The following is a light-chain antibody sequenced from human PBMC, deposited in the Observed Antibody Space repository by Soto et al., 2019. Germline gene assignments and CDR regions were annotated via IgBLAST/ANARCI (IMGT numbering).Light chain of an antibody. V-gene: IGKV3-15*01. J-gene: IGKJ4*01. CDR2: DAF. CDR1: QSVTSN. Sequence: EIVMTQSPATLSVSPGERATLSCRASQSVTSNLAWYQQKPGQAPRLLIYDAFPRATGIPARFSGSGSGTEFTLTISSLQAEDFAVYYCQQCNNWPLTFGGGTKVEIK. CDR3: QQCNNWPLT.